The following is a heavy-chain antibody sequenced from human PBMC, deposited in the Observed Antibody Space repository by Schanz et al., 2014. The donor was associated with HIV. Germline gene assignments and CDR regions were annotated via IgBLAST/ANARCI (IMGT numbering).Heavy chain of an antibody. CDR3: ARDGSKWNFEY. CDR1: AYSFSGYY. J-gene: IGHJ4*02. V-gene: IGHV1-46*01. Sequence: QVQLVQSGAEVKKPGASVTVSCKASAYSFSGYYIHWVRQAPGQGLEWMARINLGGGSAIYAQKFQGRVTITRDTSTSTDHMELSSLRSEDTAVYYCARDGSKWNFEYWGQGTLVTVSP. CDR2: INLGGGSA. D-gene: IGHD4-4*01.